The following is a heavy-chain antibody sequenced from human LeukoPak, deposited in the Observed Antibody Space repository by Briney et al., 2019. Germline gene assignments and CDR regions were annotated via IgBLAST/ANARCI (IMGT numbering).Heavy chain of an antibody. D-gene: IGHD2-21*02. CDR2: INHSGST. V-gene: IGHV4-34*01. Sequence: SETLSLTCAVYGGSFSGYYWSWIRQPPGKGLEWIGEINHSGSTNYNPSLKSRVTISVDTSKNQFSLKLSSVTAADTAVYYCAREGFTYCGGDCYSYYYYYMDVWGKGTTVTVSS. CDR3: AREGFTYCGGDCYSYYYYYMDV. J-gene: IGHJ6*03. CDR1: GGSFSGYY.